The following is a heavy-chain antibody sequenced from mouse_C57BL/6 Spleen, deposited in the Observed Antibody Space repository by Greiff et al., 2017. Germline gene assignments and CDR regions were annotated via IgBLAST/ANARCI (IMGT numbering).Heavy chain of an antibody. CDR1: GFSLTSYG. CDR2: IWSDGST. J-gene: IGHJ2*01. CDR3: ARHGNWDRRGGGYFDY. D-gene: IGHD4-1*01. V-gene: IGHV2-6-1*01. Sequence: QVQLQQSGPGLVAPSQSLSITCTVSGFSLTSYGVHWVRQPPGKGLEWLVVIWSDGSTTYNSALKSRLSISKDNSKSQVFIKMNSLQTDDTAMYYWARHGNWDRRGGGYFDYWGQGTTLTVSS.